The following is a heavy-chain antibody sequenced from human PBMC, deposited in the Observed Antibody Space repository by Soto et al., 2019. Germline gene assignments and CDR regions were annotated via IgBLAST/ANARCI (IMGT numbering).Heavy chain of an antibody. CDR3: ASTDDYDLEGGMDV. J-gene: IGHJ6*02. V-gene: IGHV3-30-3*01. CDR2: ISYDGSNK. CDR1: GFTFSSYA. D-gene: IGHD4-17*01. Sequence: GGSLRLSCAASGFTFSSYAMHWVRQAPGKGLEWVAVISYDGSNKYYADSVKGRFTISRDNSKNTLYLQMNSLRAEDTAVYYGASTDDYDLEGGMDVWGQGTTVTVSS.